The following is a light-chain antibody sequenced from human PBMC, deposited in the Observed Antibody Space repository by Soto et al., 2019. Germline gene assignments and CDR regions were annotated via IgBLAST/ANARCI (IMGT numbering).Light chain of an antibody. CDR3: QQYGTSPPRT. CDR1: QILSSKY. CDR2: GAS. V-gene: IGKV3-20*01. Sequence: EIVLTQSPGTLSLSPGERATLSCRASQILSSKYLAWYQQEPGQAPRLLIYGASSRATGIPDRFSGSGSGTDFTLTISRLEPEDIAVYYCQQYGTSPPRTFGQGTKLEIK. J-gene: IGKJ2*01.